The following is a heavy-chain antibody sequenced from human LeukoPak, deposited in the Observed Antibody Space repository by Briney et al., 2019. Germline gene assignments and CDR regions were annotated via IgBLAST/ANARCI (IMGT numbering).Heavy chain of an antibody. V-gene: IGHV3-7*01. D-gene: IGHD3-3*01. CDR3: ARDKVSRITIFGVGQYYYYGMDV. CDR2: IKQDGSEK. J-gene: IGHJ6*02. Sequence: GGSLRLSCVASGFTASRNYMSWVRQAPGKGLEWVANIKQDGSEKYYVDSVKGRFTISRDNAKNSLYLQMNSLRAEDTAVYYCARDKVSRITIFGVGQYYYYGMDVWGQGTTVTVSS. CDR1: GFTASRNY.